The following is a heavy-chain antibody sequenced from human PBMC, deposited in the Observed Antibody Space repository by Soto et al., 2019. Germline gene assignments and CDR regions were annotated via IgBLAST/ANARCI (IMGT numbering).Heavy chain of an antibody. J-gene: IGHJ6*02. CDR2: INPNSGGT. D-gene: IGHD3-22*01. CDR3: ARDLMQIVVVLNRYYYYGMDV. CDR1: GYTFTGYY. V-gene: IGHV1-2*02. Sequence: ASVKVSSKASGYTFTGYYMHWVRQAPGQGLEWMGWINPNSGGTNYAQKFQGRVTMTRDTSISTAYMELSRLRSDDTAVYYCARDLMQIVVVLNRYYYYGMDVWGQGTTVTVSS.